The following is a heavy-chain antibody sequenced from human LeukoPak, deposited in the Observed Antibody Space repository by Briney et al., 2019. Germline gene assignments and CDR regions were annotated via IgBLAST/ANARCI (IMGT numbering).Heavy chain of an antibody. CDR3: ARDHYYGSGRLVRYYYGMDV. CDR1: GFTFSSYG. J-gene: IGHJ6*02. D-gene: IGHD3-10*01. Sequence: GGSLRLSCAASGFTFSSYGMRWVRQAPGKGLEWVAVIWYDGSNKYYADSVKGRFTISRDNSKNTLYLQMNSLRAEDTAVYYCARDHYYGSGRLVRYYYGMDVWGQGTTVTVSS. V-gene: IGHV3-33*01. CDR2: IWYDGSNK.